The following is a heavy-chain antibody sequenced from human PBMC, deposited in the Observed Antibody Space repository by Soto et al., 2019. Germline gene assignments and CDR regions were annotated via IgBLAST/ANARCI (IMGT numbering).Heavy chain of an antibody. CDR1: GFSLSTSGVD. CDR2: IYWDDDK. Sequence: QITMKESGPTLVKPTQTLTLTCTFSGFSLSTSGVDVGWIRQPQGKALEWLALIYWDDDKRYSPSLKSRPTITKDTSKNQVVLTMTIMDPVDTAKYFCAHHDLKFGSYFLWGQGTLVSVSS. J-gene: IGHJ4*02. CDR3: AHHDLKFGSYFL. V-gene: IGHV2-5*02. D-gene: IGHD1-26*01.